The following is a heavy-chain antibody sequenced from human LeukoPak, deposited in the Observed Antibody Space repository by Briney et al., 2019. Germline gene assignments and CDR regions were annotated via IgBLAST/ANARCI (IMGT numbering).Heavy chain of an antibody. D-gene: IGHD2-2*01. CDR2: IRYDGSNK. Sequence: GGSLRLSCAASGFTFSSYGMHWVRQAPGKGLEWVAFIRYDGSNKYYADSVKGRFTISRDNSKNTLYLQMNSLRAEDTAVYYCATLGGIVVVPAAIDSGNWFDPWGQGTLVTVSS. CDR3: ATLGGIVVVPAAIDSGNWFDP. CDR1: GFTFSSYG. J-gene: IGHJ5*02. V-gene: IGHV3-30*02.